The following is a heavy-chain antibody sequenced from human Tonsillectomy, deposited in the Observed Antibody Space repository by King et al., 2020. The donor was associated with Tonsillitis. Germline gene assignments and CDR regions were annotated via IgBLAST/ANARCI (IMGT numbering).Heavy chain of an antibody. J-gene: IGHJ4*02. V-gene: IGHV3-7*01. CDR1: GFTFSNYW. CDR2: IKQDGSEK. CDR3: VRDSESPRGFDY. Sequence: VQLVESGGGLVQPGGSLRLSCAASGFTFSNYWMSWVRQAPGKGLEWVANIKQDGSEKYYVDSVKGRFTISKDNAKNSLYLQMNSLRAEDTAVYFCVRDSESPRGFDYWGLGTLVTVSS. D-gene: IGHD6-19*01.